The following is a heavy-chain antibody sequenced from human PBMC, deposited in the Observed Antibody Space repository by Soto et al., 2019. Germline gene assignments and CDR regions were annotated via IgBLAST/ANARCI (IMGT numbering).Heavy chain of an antibody. V-gene: IGHV1-8*01. J-gene: IGHJ4*02. D-gene: IGHD6-19*01. CDR1: GYTFTIYD. CDR3: AKDLQFSGWLSAQTFDY. CDR2: MNPNSGNT. Sequence: ASVKVSCKASGYTFTIYDINWVRQATGQGFEWMGWMNPNSGNTGYAQKFQGRVTMTRNTSISTLYLQMNSLRAEDTAVYYCAKDLQFSGWLSAQTFDYWGQGTQVTVSS.